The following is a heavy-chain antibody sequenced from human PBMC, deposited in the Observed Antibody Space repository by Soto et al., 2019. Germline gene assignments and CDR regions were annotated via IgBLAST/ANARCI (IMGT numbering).Heavy chain of an antibody. CDR3: AKDLAFGFWSGNYYFDH. CDR1: GFTFSSYS. Sequence: PGGSLRLSCAASGFTFSSYSMNWVRQAPGKGLEWVSYISSSSSTIYYADSVKGRFTISRDNAKNSLYLQMNSLRDEDTAVYYCAKDLAFGFWSGNYYFDHWGQGTLVPVSS. V-gene: IGHV3-48*02. CDR2: ISSSSSTI. J-gene: IGHJ4*02. D-gene: IGHD3-3*01.